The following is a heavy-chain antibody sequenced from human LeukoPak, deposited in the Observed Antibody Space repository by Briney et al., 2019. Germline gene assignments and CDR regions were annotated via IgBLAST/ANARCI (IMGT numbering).Heavy chain of an antibody. J-gene: IGHJ4*02. D-gene: IGHD5-18*01. CDR2: ISGSGDST. CDR1: GFTFNRYA. CDR3: AKDSYGSSDTAMDH. Sequence: GGSLRLSCAASGFTFNRYAMSWVRQAPGKGPEWVSAISGSGDSTYYADSVKGRFTISRDNSKNTLYLQMNSLRADDTAVYYCAKDSYGSSDTAMDHWGQGTLVIVSS. V-gene: IGHV3-23*01.